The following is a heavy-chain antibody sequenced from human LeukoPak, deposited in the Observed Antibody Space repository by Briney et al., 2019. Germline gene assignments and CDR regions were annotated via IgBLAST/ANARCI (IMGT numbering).Heavy chain of an antibody. CDR3: ARGISYFDY. V-gene: IGHV4-34*01. Sequence: SETLSLTCAVSGGSFSGYYWSWIRQPPGKGLEWIGEINHSGSTYYNPSLKSRVTISLDTSKNQFSLNVSSVTAADTSVYYCARGISYFDYWGQGTLVTVSS. CDR1: GGSFSGYY. CDR2: INHSGST. J-gene: IGHJ4*02.